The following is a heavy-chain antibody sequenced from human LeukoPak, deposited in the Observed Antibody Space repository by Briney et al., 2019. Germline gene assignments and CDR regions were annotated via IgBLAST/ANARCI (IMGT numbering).Heavy chain of an antibody. D-gene: IGHD6-6*01. CDR3: AKDRWRDGSSSFDN. J-gene: IGHJ4*02. CDR1: GYTFTGYY. Sequence: ASVTVSCKASGYTFTGYYMHWVRQAPGQGLEWMGWISTYNGDTNYAQKLQGRVTMTTDTSTSTAYMELRSLRSDDTAVYYCAKDRWRDGSSSFDNWGQGPLVTVSS. V-gene: IGHV1-18*04. CDR2: ISTYNGDT.